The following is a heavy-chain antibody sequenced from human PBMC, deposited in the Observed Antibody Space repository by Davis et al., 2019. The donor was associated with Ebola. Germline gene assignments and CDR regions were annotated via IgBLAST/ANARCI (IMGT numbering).Heavy chain of an antibody. CDR2: INHSGST. Sequence: PSETLSLTCAVYDGSFSAYYWSWIRQPPGKGLEWIGEINHSGSTNYNPSLLSRVTISVNTSKNQFSLRLSPVTAADTAVYYCARGRGGYITHNYYYAMDVWGQGTTVTVSS. CDR3: ARGRGGYITHNYYYAMDV. J-gene: IGHJ6*02. D-gene: IGHD5-12*01. V-gene: IGHV4-34*01. CDR1: DGSFSAYY.